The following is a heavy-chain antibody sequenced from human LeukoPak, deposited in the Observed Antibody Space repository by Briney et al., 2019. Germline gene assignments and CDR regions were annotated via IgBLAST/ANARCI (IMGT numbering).Heavy chain of an antibody. CDR3: ATGHGDYASFDY. CDR1: GYTLTELS. J-gene: IGHJ4*02. CDR2: FDPEDGET. Sequence: ASVKVSCKVSGYTLTELSIHWVRQAPGKGLEWMGGFDPEDGETIYAQKFQGRVTMTEDTSTDTAYMELSSLRSEDTAVYYCATGHGDYASFDYWGQGTLVTVSS. V-gene: IGHV1-24*01. D-gene: IGHD4-17*01.